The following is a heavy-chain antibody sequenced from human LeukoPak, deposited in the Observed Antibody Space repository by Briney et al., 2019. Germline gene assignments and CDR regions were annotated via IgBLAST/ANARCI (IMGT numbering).Heavy chain of an antibody. V-gene: IGHV5-51*01. D-gene: IGHD6-13*01. CDR3: ARLAAAGPTYDRY. CDR2: IYPGDSHT. J-gene: IGHJ4*02. CDR1: GYSFTSYW. Sequence: GESLKISCKGSGYSFTSYWIGWVRQMPGKGLEWMGIIYPGDSHTRYTPSFQGTLPISADKSNTTAYLQWSSLQASDTAMNYCARLAAAGPTYDRYWGQGTLVTVSS.